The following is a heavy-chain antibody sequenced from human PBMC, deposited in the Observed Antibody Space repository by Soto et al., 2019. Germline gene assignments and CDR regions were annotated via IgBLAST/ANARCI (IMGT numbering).Heavy chain of an antibody. CDR1: GYTFTSYG. J-gene: IGHJ6*03. CDR2: ISAYNGNT. D-gene: IGHD3-3*01. V-gene: IGHV1-18*01. CDR3: ARVSGEYYDFWSGYSNDYYYYYYMDV. Sequence: ASVKVSCKASGYTFTSYGISWVRQAPGQGLEWMGWISAYNGNTNYAQKLQGRVTMTTDTSTSTAYMELRSLRSDDTAVYYCARVSGEYYDFWSGYSNDYYYYYYMDVWGKGTTVTVSS.